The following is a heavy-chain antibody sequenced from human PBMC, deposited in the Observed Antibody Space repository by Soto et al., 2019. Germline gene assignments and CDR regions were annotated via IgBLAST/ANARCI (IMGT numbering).Heavy chain of an antibody. CDR3: RARYRRDDYYFDY. J-gene: IGHJ4*02. CDR1: GFTFSSYA. V-gene: IGHV3-23*01. D-gene: IGHD3-16*01. Sequence: GGSLRLSCAASGFTFSSYAMSWVRQAPGKGLEWVSAISGIGGSTYYADSLKGRFTISRDNSKNTLYLQMNSLRAEDTAVYYCRARYRRDDYYFDYWGQGTLVTVSS. CDR2: ISGIGGST.